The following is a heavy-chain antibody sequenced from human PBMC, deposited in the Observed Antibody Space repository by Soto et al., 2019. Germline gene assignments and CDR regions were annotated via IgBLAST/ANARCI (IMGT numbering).Heavy chain of an antibody. CDR2: ISGSGGST. CDR3: AKDGGDDGDYVLDY. CDR1: GLTFSSYV. Sequence: EVPMLESGGVLVQPGGSLRLSCSASGLTFSSYVMSWVRQAPGQGLEWVSAISGSGGSTYYADSVKGRFTISRDNSKNTLYLQMNSLRAEDTAVYYCAKDGGDDGDYVLDYWGQGTLVTVSS. D-gene: IGHD4-17*01. J-gene: IGHJ4*02. V-gene: IGHV3-23*01.